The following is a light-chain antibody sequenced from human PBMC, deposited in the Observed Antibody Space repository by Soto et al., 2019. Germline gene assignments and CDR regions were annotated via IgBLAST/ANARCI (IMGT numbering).Light chain of an antibody. J-gene: IGKJ1*01. Sequence: DIVLMQSPGTLSLSPGDRATLSCRASQSVSTSYLAWYQQKPGQAPRLLIYGASSRATGIPDRFSGSGSGTDFTLNISGLEPEDFAVYYCQQYGNSRWTFGQGTKVDIK. V-gene: IGKV3-20*01. CDR2: GAS. CDR3: QQYGNSRWT. CDR1: QSVSTSY.